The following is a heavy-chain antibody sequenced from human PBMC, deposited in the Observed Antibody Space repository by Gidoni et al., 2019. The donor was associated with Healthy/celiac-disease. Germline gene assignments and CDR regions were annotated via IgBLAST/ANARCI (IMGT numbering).Heavy chain of an antibody. CDR1: GGTFSSYA. Sequence: QVQLVQSGAEVKKPGSSVNVSCTASGGTFSSYAISWVRQAPGQGLEWMGGVIPIFGTANYAQKFQGRVTITADESTSTAYMELSSLRSEDTAVYYCARGRHFGVVKYGMDVWGQGTTVTVSS. CDR3: ARGRHFGVVKYGMDV. D-gene: IGHD3-3*01. CDR2: VIPIFGTA. V-gene: IGHV1-69*01. J-gene: IGHJ6*02.